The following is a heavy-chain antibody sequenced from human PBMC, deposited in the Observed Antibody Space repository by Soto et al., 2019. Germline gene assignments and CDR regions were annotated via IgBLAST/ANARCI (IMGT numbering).Heavy chain of an antibody. D-gene: IGHD2-15*01. CDR3: AREVVVAATPGYYYGMDV. V-gene: IGHV3-13*01. J-gene: IGHJ6*02. CDR2: IGTAGDT. Sequence: GGSLRLSCAASGFTFSSYDMHWVRQATGKGLEWVSAIGTAGDTYYPGSVKGRFTISRENAKNSLYLQMNSLRAGDTAVYYCAREVVVAATPGYYYGMDVWGQGTTVTVSS. CDR1: GFTFSSYD.